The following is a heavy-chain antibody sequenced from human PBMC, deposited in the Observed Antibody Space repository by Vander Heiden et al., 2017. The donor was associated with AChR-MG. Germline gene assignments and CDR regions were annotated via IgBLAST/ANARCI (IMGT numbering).Heavy chain of an antibody. D-gene: IGHD6-19*01. CDR3: AKEDSSGWYHY. J-gene: IGHJ4*02. CDR1: GLTFSSSA. Sequence: EVQLLESGGGLVQPRGSLRLSCAASGLTFSSSAMSLVRQAPGKGLEWVSAISGSGGSTYYAESVKGRFAISRDNSKNTMYLQMNSLRAEDTAVYYCAKEDSSGWYHYWGQGTLVTVS. V-gene: IGHV3-23*01. CDR2: ISGSGGST.